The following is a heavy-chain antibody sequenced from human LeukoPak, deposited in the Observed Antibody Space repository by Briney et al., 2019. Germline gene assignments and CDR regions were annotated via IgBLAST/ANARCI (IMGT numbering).Heavy chain of an antibody. D-gene: IGHD3-3*01. CDR1: GFTFSSYG. CDR3: AEDNYDFWSGYLNWFDP. J-gene: IGHJ5*02. CDR2: IRYDGSNK. Sequence: GGSLRLSCAASGFTFSSYGMHWVRQAPGKGLEWVAFIRYDGSNKYYADSVKGRFTISRDNSKNTLYLQMNSLRAEDTAVYYCAEDNYDFWSGYLNWFDPWGQGTLVTVSS. V-gene: IGHV3-30*02.